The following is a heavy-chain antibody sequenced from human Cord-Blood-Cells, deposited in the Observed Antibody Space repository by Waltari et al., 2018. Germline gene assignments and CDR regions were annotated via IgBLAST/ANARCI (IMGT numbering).Heavy chain of an antibody. CDR3: ASPSIAARRGAFDI. CDR2: IIPIFGTA. J-gene: IGHJ3*02. Sequence: QVQLMQSGAEVTQPGSSVKFSCKASGGTFSSYAISWVRQSPGQGLEWMGGIIPIFGTANYAQKFQGRVTITADESTSTAYMELSSLRSEDTAVYYCASPSIAARRGAFDIWGQGTMVTVSS. CDR1: GGTFSSYA. V-gene: IGHV1-69*12. D-gene: IGHD6-6*01.